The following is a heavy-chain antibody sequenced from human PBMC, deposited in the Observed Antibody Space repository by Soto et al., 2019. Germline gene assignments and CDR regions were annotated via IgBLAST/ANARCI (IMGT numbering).Heavy chain of an antibody. CDR3: ARIVIAAAGTPDAFDI. CDR1: GGSISSGGYY. CDR2: IYYSGST. J-gene: IGHJ3*02. D-gene: IGHD6-13*01. V-gene: IGHV4-31*03. Sequence: SETLSLTCTVSGGSISSGGYYWSWIRQHPGKGLEWIGYIYYSGSTYYNPSLKSRVTISVDTSKNQFSLKLSSVTAADTAVYYCARIVIAAAGTPDAFDIWGQGTMVT.